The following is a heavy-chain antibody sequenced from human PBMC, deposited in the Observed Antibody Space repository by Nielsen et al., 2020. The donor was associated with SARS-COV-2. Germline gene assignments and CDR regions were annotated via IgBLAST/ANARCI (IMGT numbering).Heavy chain of an antibody. CDR3: ARDTCSSTSCNLDY. CDR2: INHSGST. J-gene: IGHJ4*02. CDR1: GGSFSGYY. V-gene: IGHV4-34*01. Sequence: SETLSLTCAVYGGSFSGYYWSWIRQPPGKGLEWIGEINHSGSTNYNPSLKSRVTISVDTSKNQFSLKLSSVTAADTAVYYCARDTCSSTSCNLDYWGQGTLVTVSS. D-gene: IGHD2-2*01.